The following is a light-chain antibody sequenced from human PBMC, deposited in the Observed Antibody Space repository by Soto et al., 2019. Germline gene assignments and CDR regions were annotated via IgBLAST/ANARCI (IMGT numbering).Light chain of an antibody. J-gene: IGKJ4*02. V-gene: IGKV1D-13*01. Sequence: AIQLTQSPSSLPASVGDRVTITCRASQGVRSPLAWYQQKPGKAPKFLIFGASSLATGVPPRFSAGRSWTDFPLNNSSLQPEGFATYYCQHFNDSPLPCGGGAKVEIK. CDR3: QHFNDSPLP. CDR2: GAS. CDR1: QGVRSP.